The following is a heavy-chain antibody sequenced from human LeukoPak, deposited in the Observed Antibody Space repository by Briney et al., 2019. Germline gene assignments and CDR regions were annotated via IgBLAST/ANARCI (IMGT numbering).Heavy chain of an antibody. V-gene: IGHV3-64*01. Sequence: GGSLRLSCAASGFTFSSYAMSWVRQAPGKGLEYVSAITGSGDTTYYANSVKGRFTISRDNSQNTLYLQMGSLTTEDMAVYYCARSSRSSGANWFDPWGQGTLVTVSS. D-gene: IGHD6-6*01. CDR3: ARSSRSSGANWFDP. CDR1: GFTFSSYA. J-gene: IGHJ5*02. CDR2: ITGSGDTT.